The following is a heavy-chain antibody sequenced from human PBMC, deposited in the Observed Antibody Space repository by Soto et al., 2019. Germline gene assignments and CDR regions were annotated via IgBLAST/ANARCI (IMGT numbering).Heavy chain of an antibody. V-gene: IGHV3-23*01. J-gene: IGHJ6*02. CDR3: AKSSPGDILTGYYYYYYGMDV. CDR2: ISGSGGST. Sequence: GGSLRLSCAASGFTFSSYAMSWVRQAPGKGLEWVSAISGSGGSTNYADSVKGRFTISRDNSKNTLYLQMNSLRAEDTAVYYCAKSSPGDILTGYYYYYYGMDVWGQGTTVTVSS. D-gene: IGHD3-9*01. CDR1: GFTFSSYA.